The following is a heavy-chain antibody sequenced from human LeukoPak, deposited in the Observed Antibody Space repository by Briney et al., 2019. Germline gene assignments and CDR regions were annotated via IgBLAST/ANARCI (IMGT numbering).Heavy chain of an antibody. CDR1: GFTFSSYG. CDR3: AKDGIIGSRRGAFYGY. J-gene: IGHJ4*02. Sequence: GGSLRLSCAASGFTFSSYGMHWVRQAPGKGLEWVSAISGSGGSTYYADSVKGRFTISRDNSKNTLYLQMNSLRAEDTAVYYCAKDGIIGSRRGAFYGYWGQGTLVTVSS. V-gene: IGHV3-23*01. CDR2: ISGSGGST. D-gene: IGHD2-15*01.